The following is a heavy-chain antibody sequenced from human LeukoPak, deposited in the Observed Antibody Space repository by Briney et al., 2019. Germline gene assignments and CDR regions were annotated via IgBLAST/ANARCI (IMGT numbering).Heavy chain of an antibody. D-gene: IGHD1-14*01. Sequence: PGGSLRLSCAASGFTFSSYEMNWVRQAPGKGLEWVSYITSGSAIYYADSVKGRFTISRDNAKNSLYLQMNSLRAEDTAVYYCARENGREALDYWGQGTLDTVSS. J-gene: IGHJ4*02. CDR1: GFTFSSYE. CDR2: ITSGSAI. CDR3: ARENGREALDY. V-gene: IGHV3-48*03.